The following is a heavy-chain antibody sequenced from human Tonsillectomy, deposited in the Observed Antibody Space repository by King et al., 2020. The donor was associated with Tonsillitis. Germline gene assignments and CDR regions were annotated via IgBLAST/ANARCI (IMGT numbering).Heavy chain of an antibody. CDR1: GCTFSSYA. CDR2: ISCSDGST. J-gene: IGHJ4*02. CDR3: AKGSIRIAARPSSFDY. V-gene: IGHV3-23*04. D-gene: IGHD6-6*01. Sequence: QLVQSGGGLVQPGGSLRLSCAASGCTFSSYAMSWVRQAPGKGLEWVSNISCSDGSTNYADSVKGRFTISRDNSKNTLYLQMNSLRAEDTAVYYCAKGSIRIAARPSSFDYWGQGTLVTVSS.